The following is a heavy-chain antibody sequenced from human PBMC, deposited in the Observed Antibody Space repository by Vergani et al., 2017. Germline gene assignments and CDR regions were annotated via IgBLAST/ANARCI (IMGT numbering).Heavy chain of an antibody. J-gene: IGHJ6*02. CDR3: TTERYFDYYGMDV. D-gene: IGHD3-9*01. V-gene: IGHV3-15*01. Sequence: EVQLVESGGGLVKPGGSLRLSCAASGFTFSNAWMSWVRQAPGKGLEWVGRIKSKTDGGTTDYAAPVKGRFTISRDDSKNTLYLQMNSLKTEDTAVYYCTTERYFDYYGMDVWGQGTTVTVSS. CDR2: IKSKTDGGTT. CDR1: GFTFSNAW.